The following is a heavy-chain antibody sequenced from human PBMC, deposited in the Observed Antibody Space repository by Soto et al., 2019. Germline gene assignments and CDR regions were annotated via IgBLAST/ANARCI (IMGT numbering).Heavy chain of an antibody. J-gene: IGHJ5*02. Sequence: SETLSLTCAVSGGSSSSSNWWRWVRQPPGKGLEWIGGIYYSGSTNYNPSLKSRVTISVDKSKNQFSLKLSSVTAADTAVYYCATQEVGGSYVYTFDPWGQGTLVTSPQ. V-gene: IGHV4-4*02. D-gene: IGHD1-26*01. CDR2: IYYSGST. CDR3: ATQEVGGSYVYTFDP. CDR1: GGSSSSSNW.